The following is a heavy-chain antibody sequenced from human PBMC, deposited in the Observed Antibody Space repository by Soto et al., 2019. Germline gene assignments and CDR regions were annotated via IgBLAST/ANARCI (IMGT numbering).Heavy chain of an antibody. CDR1: GGTFSTYA. D-gene: IGHD6-19*01. Sequence: QVQLVQSGAEVKKPGSSVKVSCKASGGTFSTYAFNWVRQAPGQRLEWMGGIIPVFGTANYAQKFQDRLTITEDKSTSTAYMALTSLRSDDTAVYYCARGPIAVAGNWYFDYWGQGTLVTVSS. CDR3: ARGPIAVAGNWYFDY. J-gene: IGHJ4*02. V-gene: IGHV1-69*06. CDR2: IIPVFGTA.